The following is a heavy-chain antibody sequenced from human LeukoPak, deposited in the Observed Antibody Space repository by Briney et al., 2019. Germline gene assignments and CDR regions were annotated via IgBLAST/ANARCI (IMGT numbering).Heavy chain of an antibody. D-gene: IGHD6-19*01. CDR1: GYSISSGYY. CDR2: IYHSGST. Sequence: PSETLSLTCTVSGYSISSGYYWGWIRQPPGKGLEWIGSIYHSGSTYYNPSLKSRVTISVDTSKNQFSLKLSSVTAADTAVYYCARVLSEGQWLSNRFDPWGQGTLVTVSS. J-gene: IGHJ5*02. V-gene: IGHV4-38-2*02. CDR3: ARVLSEGQWLSNRFDP.